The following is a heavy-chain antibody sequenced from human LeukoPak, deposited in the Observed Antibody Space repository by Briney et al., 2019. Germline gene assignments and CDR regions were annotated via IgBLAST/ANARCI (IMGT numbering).Heavy chain of an antibody. CDR3: ARDLAAPYGNWFDP. CDR2: IYSGGST. Sequence: GGSLRLSCVASGYYVSSNYMTWVRQAPGKGLEWVSVIYSGGSTYYADSVKGRFTLSRDNSKNTLYLQMNSLRAEDTAVYYCARDLAAPYGNWFDPWGQGTLVTVSS. D-gene: IGHD6-6*01. CDR1: GYYVSSNY. J-gene: IGHJ5*02. V-gene: IGHV3-53*01.